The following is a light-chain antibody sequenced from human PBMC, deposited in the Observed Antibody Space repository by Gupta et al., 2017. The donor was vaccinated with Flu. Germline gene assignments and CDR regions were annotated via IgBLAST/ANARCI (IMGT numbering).Light chain of an antibody. Sequence: SSDVGGYNSVSWYQQHPDKAPKLMIYDVTKRPSGVPDRFSGSKSGNTASLTISGLQGEDEADYYCCSYAGSYTFVVFGGGTKLTVL. J-gene: IGLJ2*01. CDR1: SSDVGGYNS. CDR3: CSYAGSYTFVV. CDR2: DVT. V-gene: IGLV2-11*01.